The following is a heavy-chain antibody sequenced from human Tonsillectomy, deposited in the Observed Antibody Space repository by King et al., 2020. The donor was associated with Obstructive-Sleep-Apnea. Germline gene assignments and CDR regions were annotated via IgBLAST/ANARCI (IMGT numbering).Heavy chain of an antibody. CDR1: GGSISSGGYY. J-gene: IGHJ5*02. Sequence: QLQESGPGLVKPSQTLSLTCTVSGGSISSGGYYWSWIRQHPGKGLEWIGYIYYSGSTYYNPSLKSRVTISVDTSKNQFSLKLSSVTAADTAVYYCARVDYYGSGSYSNWFDPWGQGTLVTVSS. V-gene: IGHV4-31*03. CDR2: IYYSGST. CDR3: ARVDYYGSGSYSNWFDP. D-gene: IGHD3-10*01.